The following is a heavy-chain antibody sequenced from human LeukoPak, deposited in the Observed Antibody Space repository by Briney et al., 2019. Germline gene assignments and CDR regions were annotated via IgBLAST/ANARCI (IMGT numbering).Heavy chain of an antibody. CDR1: GGTFRSYA. CDR3: ARSVGYSYGNFDY. J-gene: IGHJ4*02. V-gene: IGHV1-69*13. D-gene: IGHD5-18*01. Sequence: SVKVSCKASGGTFRSYAISWVRQAPGQGLEWMGGIIPIFGTANYAQKFQGRVTITADESTSTAYMELSSLRSEDTAVYYCARSVGYSYGNFDYWGQGTLVTVSS. CDR2: IIPIFGTA.